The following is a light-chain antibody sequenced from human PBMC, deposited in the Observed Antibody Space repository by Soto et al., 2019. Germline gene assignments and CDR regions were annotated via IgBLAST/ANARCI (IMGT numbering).Light chain of an antibody. Sequence: QSALTQPRSVSGSPGQSVTISCTGNSSDVGGYNSVSWYQQHPGKAPKLIIYDVSKRPSGVPDRFSGSKSGNTASLTISGLQAEDEADYYCCSYAGSYTFVVFGGGTKVTVL. CDR1: SSDVGGYNS. V-gene: IGLV2-11*01. J-gene: IGLJ2*01. CDR2: DVS. CDR3: CSYAGSYTFVV.